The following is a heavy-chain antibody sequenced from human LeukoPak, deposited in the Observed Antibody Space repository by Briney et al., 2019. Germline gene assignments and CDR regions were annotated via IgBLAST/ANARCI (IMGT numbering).Heavy chain of an antibody. CDR3: AKSGIVGATVPFDY. CDR1: GFTFSSYG. D-gene: IGHD1-26*01. CDR2: IIGSGSST. J-gene: IGHJ4*02. V-gene: IGHV3-23*01. Sequence: GGSLRLSCAASGFTFSSYGMSWVRQAPGKGLQWVSVIIGSGSSTYYADSVKGRFTISRDNSKNTLYLQMNSLRAEDTAVYYCAKSGIVGATVPFDYWGQGTLVTVSS.